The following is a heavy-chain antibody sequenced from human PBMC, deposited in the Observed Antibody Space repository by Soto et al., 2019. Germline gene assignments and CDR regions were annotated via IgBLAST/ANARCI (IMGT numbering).Heavy chain of an antibody. CDR2: INHSGST. D-gene: IGHD3-3*01. J-gene: IGHJ4*02. V-gene: IGHV4-34*01. Sequence: SETLSLTCAVYGGSFSGYYWSWIRQPPGKGLEWIGEINHSGSTNYNPSLKSRVTISVDMSKNQFSLKLSSVTAADTAVYYCARGLRRGITIFGVVRQYYFDYWGQGTLVTVSS. CDR1: GGSFSGYY. CDR3: ARGLRRGITIFGVVRQYYFDY.